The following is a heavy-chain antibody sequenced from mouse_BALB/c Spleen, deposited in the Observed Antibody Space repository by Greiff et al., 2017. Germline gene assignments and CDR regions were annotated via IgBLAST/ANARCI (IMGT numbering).Heavy chain of an antibody. CDR1: GFTFSSYT. Sequence: EVKLVESGGGLVKPGGSLKLSCAASGFTFSSYTMSWVRQTPEKRLEWVATISSGGSYTYYPDSVKGRFTISRDNAKNTLYLQMSSLKSEDTAMYYCTRVAYYGNYDWYFDVWGAGTTVTVSS. D-gene: IGHD2-10*01. CDR2: ISSGGSYT. V-gene: IGHV5-6-4*01. J-gene: IGHJ1*01. CDR3: TRVAYYGNYDWYFDV.